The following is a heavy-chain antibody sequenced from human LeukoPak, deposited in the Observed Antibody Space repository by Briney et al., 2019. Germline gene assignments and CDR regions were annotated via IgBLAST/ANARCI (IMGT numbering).Heavy chain of an antibody. D-gene: IGHD2-15*01. Sequence: SETLSLTCTVSDGSINSRSYYWGWIRQPPGKGLEWLGSIYYSGSTYYNPSLKSRVTISVDKSKNQFSLKVSSVTAADTAVYYCARRGGPFDNWGQGTLVTVSS. V-gene: IGHV4-39*01. J-gene: IGHJ4*02. CDR1: DGSINSRSYY. CDR3: ARRGGPFDN. CDR2: IYYSGST.